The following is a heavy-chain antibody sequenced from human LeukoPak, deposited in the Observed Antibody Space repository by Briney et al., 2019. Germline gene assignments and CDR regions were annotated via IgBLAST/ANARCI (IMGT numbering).Heavy chain of an antibody. CDR2: INPNSGGT. CDR3: ARVLRYYDILSKPFDY. CDR1: GYTFTGYY. V-gene: IGHV1-2*02. D-gene: IGHD3-9*01. J-gene: IGHJ4*02. Sequence: ASVKVSCKASGYTFTGYYMHWVRQAPGRGLEWMGWINPNSGGTNYAQKFQGRVTLTRDTSINTAYMELSRLRSDDTAVYYCARVLRYYDILSKPFDYWGQGTLVTVSS.